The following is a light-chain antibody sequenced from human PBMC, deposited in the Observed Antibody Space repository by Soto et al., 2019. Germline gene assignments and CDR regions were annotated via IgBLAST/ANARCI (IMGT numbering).Light chain of an antibody. CDR2: EVS. J-gene: IGLJ2*01. CDR1: SSDVGGYNY. Sequence: QSALTQPASVSGSPGQSITISCTGTSSDVGGYNYVSWYQQQLGKAPKLMIYEVSNRPSGVSNRFSGSKSGNTASLTISGLQAEDEADYYCSSYTSSSTLVVFGGGTQLTVL. V-gene: IGLV2-14*01. CDR3: SSYTSSSTLVV.